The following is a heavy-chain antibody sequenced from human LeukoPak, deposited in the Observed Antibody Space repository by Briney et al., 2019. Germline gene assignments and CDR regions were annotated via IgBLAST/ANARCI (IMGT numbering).Heavy chain of an antibody. D-gene: IGHD1-1*01. V-gene: IGHV3-73*01. CDR3: TRWGYNWNGDY. CDR2: IRSKANSYAT. Sequence: GGSLRLSCAASGFTFSGSAMHWVRQASGKGLEWVGRIRSKANSYATAYATSVKGRFTISRDDSKNTAYLQMNSLKTEDTAVYYCTRWGYNWNGDYWGQGTLVTVSS. CDR1: GFTFSGSA. J-gene: IGHJ4*02.